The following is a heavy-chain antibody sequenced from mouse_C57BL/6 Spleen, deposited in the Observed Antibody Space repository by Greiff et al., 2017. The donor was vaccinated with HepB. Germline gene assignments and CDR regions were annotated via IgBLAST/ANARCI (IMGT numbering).Heavy chain of an antibody. CDR2: IYPSDSET. J-gene: IGHJ1*03. D-gene: IGHD2-3*01. CDR1: GYTFTSYW. Sequence: QVQLQQPGAELVRPGSSVKLSCKASGYTFTSYWMDWVKQRPGQGLEWIGNIYPSDSETHYNQKFKDKATLTVDKSSSTAYMQLSSLTSEDSAVYYCARRDGYYGYWYFDVWGTGTTVTVSS. V-gene: IGHV1-61*01. CDR3: ARRDGYYGYWYFDV.